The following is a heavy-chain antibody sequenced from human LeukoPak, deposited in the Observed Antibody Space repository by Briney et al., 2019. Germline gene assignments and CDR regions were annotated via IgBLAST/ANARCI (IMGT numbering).Heavy chain of an antibody. V-gene: IGHV4-38-2*02. D-gene: IGHD1-26*01. CDR2: IYHSGGT. Sequence: PSETLSLTCTVSGYSISSGYYWGWIRQPPGKGLEWIGNIYHSGGTYYNPSLKSRVTISVDTSKNQFSLKLSSVTAADTAVYYCASYSGSYLDFFDYWGQGTLVTVSS. CDR1: GYSISSGYY. CDR3: ASYSGSYLDFFDY. J-gene: IGHJ4*02.